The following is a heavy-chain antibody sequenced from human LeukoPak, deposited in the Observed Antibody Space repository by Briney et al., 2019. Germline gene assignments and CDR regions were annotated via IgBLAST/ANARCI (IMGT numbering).Heavy chain of an antibody. D-gene: IGHD2-8*02. CDR1: GGYLKGLY. V-gene: IGHV4-34*01. Sequence: KPSEALSLTCGVYGGYLKGLYWSWIRQPPGEGLEWIGENNHSGSTHYNPSLKSRVNISEDTSTTKDSPKRSCVTGADTAVYYSTRALVRSTGEYWGQRTLVTVSS. CDR3: TRALVRSTGEY. CDR2: NNHSGST. J-gene: IGHJ4*02.